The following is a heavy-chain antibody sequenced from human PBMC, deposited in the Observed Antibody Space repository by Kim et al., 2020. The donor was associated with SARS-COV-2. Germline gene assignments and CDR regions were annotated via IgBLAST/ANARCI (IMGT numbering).Heavy chain of an antibody. D-gene: IGHD3-10*01. CDR3: ARRPSGIDW. J-gene: IGHJ4*01. V-gene: IGHV4-34*01. Sequence: SETLSLTCAVYSGSFRANYWNWIRQSPEMGLEWIGEINDSGSAKYNPSLKSRLTLTVDTSKNQFSLKLNSVTAADTAIYYCARRPSGIDWSGHGTPVTVS. CDR2: INDSGSA. CDR1: SGSFRANY.